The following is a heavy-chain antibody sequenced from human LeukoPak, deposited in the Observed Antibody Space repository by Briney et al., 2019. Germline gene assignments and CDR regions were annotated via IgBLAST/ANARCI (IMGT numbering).Heavy chain of an antibody. CDR1: GFTFSSYW. J-gene: IGHJ4*02. CDR3: ARDHSITMVRGVIIPYLDY. D-gene: IGHD3-10*01. V-gene: IGHV3-7*03. CDR2: IKQDGSEK. Sequence: GGSLRLSCAASGFTFSSYWMSWVRQAPGKGLEWVANIKQDGSEKYYVDSVKGRFTISRDNAKNSLYLQMNSLRAEDTAVYYCARDHSITMVRGVIIPYLDYWGQGTLVTVSS.